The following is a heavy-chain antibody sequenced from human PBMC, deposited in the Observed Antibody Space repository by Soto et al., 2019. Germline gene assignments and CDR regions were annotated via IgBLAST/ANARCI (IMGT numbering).Heavy chain of an antibody. J-gene: IGHJ1*01. V-gene: IGHV1-69*12. Sequence: QVQLVQSGAEVKKPGSSVKVSCKASGGTFSSYAISWVRQAPGQGLEWMGGIIPIFGTANYAQKFQGRVTITADEYTSTAYMELSSLRSEDTAVYYCARRVMAGYSSSWSEYFQHWGQGTLVTVSS. D-gene: IGHD6-13*01. CDR3: ARRVMAGYSSSWSEYFQH. CDR1: GGTFSSYA. CDR2: IIPIFGTA.